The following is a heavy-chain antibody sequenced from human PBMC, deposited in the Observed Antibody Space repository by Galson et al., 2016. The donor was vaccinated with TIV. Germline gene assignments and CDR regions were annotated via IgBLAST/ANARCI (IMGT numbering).Heavy chain of an antibody. D-gene: IGHD6-6*01. J-gene: IGHJ6*03. CDR2: INHWGST. CDR3: ARVQWGSSLVHYYYHLDV. Sequence: LSLTCAVYGGSVSGYYWSWIRQSPEKGLEWMGEINHWGSTNYNPSPKSRVTVSIDTSKNQFSLRLTSLTAADTAVYYCARVQWGSSLVHYYYHLDVWGKGITVTVSS. CDR1: GGSVSGYY. V-gene: IGHV4-34*01.